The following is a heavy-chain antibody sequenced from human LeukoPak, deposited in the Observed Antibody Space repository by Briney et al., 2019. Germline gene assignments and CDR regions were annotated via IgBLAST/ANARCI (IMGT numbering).Heavy chain of an antibody. V-gene: IGHV4-39*01. CDR1: GGSISSSSYY. Sequence: SETLSLTCTVSGGSISSSSYYWGWICQPPGKGLEWIGSIYYSGSTYYNPSLKSRVTISVDTSKNQFSLKLSSVTAADTAVYYCARFADVLRFLEWSHFGAFDIWGQGTMVTVSS. D-gene: IGHD3-3*01. CDR2: IYYSGST. J-gene: IGHJ3*02. CDR3: ARFADVLRFLEWSHFGAFDI.